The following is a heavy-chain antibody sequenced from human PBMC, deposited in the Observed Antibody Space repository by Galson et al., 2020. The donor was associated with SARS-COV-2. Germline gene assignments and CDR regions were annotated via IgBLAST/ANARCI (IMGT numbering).Heavy chain of an antibody. Sequence: GESLKISCAASGFTVSSNYMNWVRQAPGKGLEWVSVIYSGGSTYYADSVKGRFTISRDNSKNTLYLQMNSLRAEDTAVYYCARGGGSYCFSYWGQGTLVTVSS. V-gene: IGHV3-53*01. D-gene: IGHD3-16*01. CDR2: IYSGGST. J-gene: IGHJ4*02. CDR3: ARGGGSYCFSY. CDR1: GFTVSSNY.